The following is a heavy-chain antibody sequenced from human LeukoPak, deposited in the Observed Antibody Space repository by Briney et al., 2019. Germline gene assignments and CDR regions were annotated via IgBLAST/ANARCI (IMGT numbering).Heavy chain of an antibody. CDR2: ILYDGSNK. Sequence: GGSLRLSCAASGFTFSSYDMHWVRQPPGKGLEWVAAILYDGSNKDYADSAKGRFTISRDNSKNTLYLQMNSLRAEDTAVYYCAVCHWHSSGCRNDYWGQGTLVTVSS. CDR3: AVCHWHSSGCRNDY. V-gene: IGHV3-30*04. J-gene: IGHJ4*02. CDR1: GFTFSSYD. D-gene: IGHD6-19*01.